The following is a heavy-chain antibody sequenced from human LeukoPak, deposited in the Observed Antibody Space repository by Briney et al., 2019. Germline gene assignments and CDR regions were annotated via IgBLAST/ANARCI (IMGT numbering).Heavy chain of an antibody. V-gene: IGHV4-59*08. D-gene: IGHD2-2*01. CDR1: GGSISSYY. Sequence: SETLSLTCTVSGGSISSYYWSWVRPPPGNGLEWIGYIYYSGSTNYSPSLKSRVTISVDTSKNQFSLKLSSVTAADTAVYYCARHDGLCSSTCCSNNWFDPWGQGTLVTVSS. CDR3: ARHDGLCSSTCCSNNWFDP. J-gene: IGHJ5*02. CDR2: IYYSGST.